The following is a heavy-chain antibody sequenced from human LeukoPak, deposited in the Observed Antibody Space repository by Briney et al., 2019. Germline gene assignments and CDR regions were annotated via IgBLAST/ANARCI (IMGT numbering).Heavy chain of an antibody. CDR1: GYTFIAYY. Sequence: GASVKVSCKASGYTFIAYYMHWVRQAPGQGLEWMGWINPSSGGTSYAQKFQGRVTMTRDMSTSTVYMELSSLRSEDTAVYYCARGNYDFWSGYWERSSGRDYFDYWGQGTLVTVSS. CDR3: ARGNYDFWSGYWERSSGRDYFDY. CDR2: INPSSGGT. V-gene: IGHV1-46*01. J-gene: IGHJ4*02. D-gene: IGHD3-3*01.